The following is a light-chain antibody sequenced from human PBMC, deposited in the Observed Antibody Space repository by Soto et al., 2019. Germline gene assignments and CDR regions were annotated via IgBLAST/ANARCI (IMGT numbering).Light chain of an antibody. CDR2: EGS. V-gene: IGLV2-23*01. CDR3: SSYAGSSTFV. CDR1: SSDVGSYNL. Sequence: QSVLTQPASVSGSPGQSITISCTGTSSDVGSYNLVSWYQQHPGKAPKLMIYEGSKRPSGVSNRFSGSNSGNTASLTISWLQAEDEADYYCSSYAGSSTFVFGTGTKVTVL. J-gene: IGLJ1*01.